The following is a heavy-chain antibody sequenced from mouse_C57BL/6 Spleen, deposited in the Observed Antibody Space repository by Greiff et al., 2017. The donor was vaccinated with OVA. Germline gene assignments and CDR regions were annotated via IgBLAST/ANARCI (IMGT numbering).Heavy chain of an antibody. CDR2: INPSSGYT. D-gene: IGHD1-1*01. J-gene: IGHJ1*03. CDR3: ARSGITTVGYFDV. V-gene: IGHV1-7*01. CDR1: GYTFTSYW. Sequence: QVQLQQSGAELAKPGASVKLSCKASGYTFTSYWMHWVRQRPGQGLEWIGYINPSSGYTKYNQKFKDKATLTADKSSSTAYMQLSSLTYEDSAVYYCARSGITTVGYFDVWGTGTTVTVSS.